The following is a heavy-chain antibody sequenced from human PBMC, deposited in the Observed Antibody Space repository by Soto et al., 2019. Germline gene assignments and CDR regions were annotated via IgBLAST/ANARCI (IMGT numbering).Heavy chain of an antibody. CDR2: IYYSGST. CDR1: GGSVSSGNYY. J-gene: IGHJ6*02. CDR3: ARDHLGLGSSWSHYYYYGMDV. D-gene: IGHD6-13*01. V-gene: IGHV4-61*01. Sequence: QVQLQESGPGLVKPSETLSLTCTVSGGSVSSGNYYWSWIRQPPGKGLEWIGYIYYSGSTNYNPSLKSRVSISVDTSKNQFSLKLSSVTAADTAMYYCARDHLGLGSSWSHYYYYGMDVWGQGTTVTVSS.